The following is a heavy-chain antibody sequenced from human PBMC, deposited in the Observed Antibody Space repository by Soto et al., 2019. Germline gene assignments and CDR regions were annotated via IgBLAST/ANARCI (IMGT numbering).Heavy chain of an antibody. Sequence: SETLSLTCTVSGGSISSHYWSWIRQPPGKGLEWIGYMYYTGTTNYNPSLKSRVTISLDTSKNPFSLKLSSVTAADTAVYYCARGGYCSGGSCYSGYFENWGQGTLVTVSS. CDR3: ARGGYCSGGSCYSGYFEN. CDR2: MYYTGTT. CDR1: GGSISSHY. D-gene: IGHD2-15*01. J-gene: IGHJ4*02. V-gene: IGHV4-59*11.